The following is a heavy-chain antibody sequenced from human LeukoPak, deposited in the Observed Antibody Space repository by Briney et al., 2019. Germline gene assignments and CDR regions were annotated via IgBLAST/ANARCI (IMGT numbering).Heavy chain of an antibody. Sequence: GGSLRLSCAASGFTFSSYAMHWVRQAPGKGLEWVAVISYDGSNKYYADSVKGRFTISRDNSKNTLYLQMNSLRAEDTAVYYCARALVVVTAKRDYWGQGTLVTVSS. D-gene: IGHD2-21*02. V-gene: IGHV3-30*04. CDR1: GFTFSSYA. J-gene: IGHJ4*02. CDR2: ISYDGSNK. CDR3: ARALVVVTAKRDY.